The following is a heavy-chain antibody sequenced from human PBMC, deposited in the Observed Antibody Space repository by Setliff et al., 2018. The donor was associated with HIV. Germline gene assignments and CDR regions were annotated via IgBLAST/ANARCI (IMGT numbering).Heavy chain of an antibody. CDR3: ARGATDYYDSTSYYYVFDY. CDR1: GGPFSGYY. Sequence: SETLSLTCAVYGGPFSGYYWSWIRQPPGKALEWVGEVNYSGSTNYNPSLKSRLTISVDTFHNQVSLKLSSVTAADTAVYYCARGATDYYDSTSYYYVFDYWGQGNLVTAPQ. D-gene: IGHD3-22*01. V-gene: IGHV4-34*01. J-gene: IGHJ4*02. CDR2: VNYSGST.